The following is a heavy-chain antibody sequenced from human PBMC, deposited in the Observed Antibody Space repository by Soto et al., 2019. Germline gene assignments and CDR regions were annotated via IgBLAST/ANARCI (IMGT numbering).Heavy chain of an antibody. V-gene: IGHV4-39*01. J-gene: IGHJ4*02. CDR3: ARHQDSYYKDHCDY. CDR1: GGSVSSSDYY. CDR2: VYYSVIT. D-gene: IGHD3-10*01. Sequence: KTSETLSLTCTVSGGSVSSSDYYWGWILHPPGKGLEWIGSVYYSVITYYNPSLKSRVTISVDTPKNQFSLRLRSVTAADTAVYYCARHQDSYYKDHCDYWGQGDLVTVSS.